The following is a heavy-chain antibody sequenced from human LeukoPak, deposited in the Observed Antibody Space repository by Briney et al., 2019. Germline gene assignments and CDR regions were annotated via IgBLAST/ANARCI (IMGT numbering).Heavy chain of an antibody. V-gene: IGHV3-11*01. CDR3: ARDPYYGSGSYEGNCDY. CDR2: ISGSGDTI. J-gene: IGHJ4*02. CDR1: GFTFSTYY. D-gene: IGHD3-10*01. Sequence: PGGSLRLSCAASGFTFSTYYMSWIRQAPGKGLEWVSYISGSGDTIYYADSVKGRFTISRDNAKHSLYLQMKSLRAEDTAVYYCARDPYYGSGSYEGNCDYWGQGTLVTVSS.